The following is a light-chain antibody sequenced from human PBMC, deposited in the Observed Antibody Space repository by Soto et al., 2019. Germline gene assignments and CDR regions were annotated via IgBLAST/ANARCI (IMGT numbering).Light chain of an antibody. CDR3: QQYVSSPWA. CDR1: QSVSSTY. CDR2: GAS. Sequence: EIVLTQSPGTLSLSPGERATLSCRASQSVSSTYLIWYQQKPGQAPRLLIYGASSRATGVPDRFSAWGSGTDFTLTISRLEPEDFAVYYCQQYVSSPWAFGQGTKV. V-gene: IGKV3-20*01. J-gene: IGKJ1*01.